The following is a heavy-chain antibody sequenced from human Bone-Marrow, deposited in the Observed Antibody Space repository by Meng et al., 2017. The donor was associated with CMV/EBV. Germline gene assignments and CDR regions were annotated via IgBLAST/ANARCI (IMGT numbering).Heavy chain of an antibody. CDR2: FYYSGST. Sequence: SETLSLTCTVSGGSISSSSYYWGWIRQPPGKGLEWIGSFYYSGSTYYNPSLESRVTISVDTSKTQFSLKLSSVTAADTAVYYCARGVDYESSGYWGYWGQGTLVTVSS. CDR3: ARGVDYESSGYWGY. J-gene: IGHJ4*02. V-gene: IGHV4-39*01. CDR1: GGSISSSSYY. D-gene: IGHD3-22*01.